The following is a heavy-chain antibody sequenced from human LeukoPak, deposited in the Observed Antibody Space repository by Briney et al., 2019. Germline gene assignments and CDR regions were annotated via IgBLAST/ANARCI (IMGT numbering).Heavy chain of an antibody. CDR3: ARASYYYYYRDV. J-gene: IGHJ6*03. V-gene: IGHV4-34*01. CDR1: GGSFSGYY. Sequence: PSETLSLTCAVYGGSFSGYYWSWIRQPPGKGLEWIGEINHSGSTNYNPSLKSRVTISVDTSKNQFSLKLSSVTAADTAVYYCARASYYYYYRDVGGKGTRVTVS. CDR2: INHSGST.